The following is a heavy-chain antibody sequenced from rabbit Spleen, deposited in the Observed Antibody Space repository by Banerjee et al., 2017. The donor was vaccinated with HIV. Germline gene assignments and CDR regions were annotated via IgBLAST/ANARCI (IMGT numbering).Heavy chain of an antibody. Sequence: QSLEESGGDLVKPGASLTLTCTASGFSFSSSYYMCWVRQAPGKGLECIACIYNGDGSTYYATWASGRFSISRTSSTTVTLRMTSLTAADRATYFCARDLVGVIGWNFYLWGPGTLVT. CDR3: ARDLVGVIGWNFYL. V-gene: IGHV1S40*01. CDR2: IYNGDGST. CDR1: GFSFSSSYY. J-gene: IGHJ4*01. D-gene: IGHD2-1*01.